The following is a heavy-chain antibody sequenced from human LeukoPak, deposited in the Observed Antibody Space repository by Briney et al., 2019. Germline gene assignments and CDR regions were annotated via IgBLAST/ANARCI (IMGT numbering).Heavy chain of an antibody. CDR1: GGTFSSYA. CDR3: ARGPYCSSTSCYFDY. D-gene: IGHD2-2*01. J-gene: IGHJ4*02. CDR2: IIPILGTA. V-gene: IGHV1-69*04. Sequence: SVKVSCKAPGGTFSSYAISWVRQAPGQGLEWMGRIIPILGTANYAQKFQGRVTITADKSTSTAYMELSSLRSEDTAVYYCARGPYCSSTSCYFDYWGQGTLVTVSS.